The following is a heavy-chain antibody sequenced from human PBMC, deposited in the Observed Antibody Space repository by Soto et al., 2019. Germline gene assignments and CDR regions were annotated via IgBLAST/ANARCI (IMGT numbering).Heavy chain of an antibody. CDR2: IIPIFGTA. J-gene: IGHJ5*02. Sequence: SVKGSCKASGGTFSSYAISWVRQAPGQGLEWMGGIIPIFGTANYAQKFQGRVTITADESTSTAYMELSSLRSEDTAVYYCARAPDYYETRFDPWGQGTLVTVS. D-gene: IGHD3-22*01. CDR3: ARAPDYYETRFDP. CDR1: GGTFSSYA. V-gene: IGHV1-69*13.